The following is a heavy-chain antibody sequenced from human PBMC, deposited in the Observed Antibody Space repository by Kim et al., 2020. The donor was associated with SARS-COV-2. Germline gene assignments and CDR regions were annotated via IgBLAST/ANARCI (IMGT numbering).Heavy chain of an antibody. D-gene: IGHD3-22*01. Sequence: GGSLRLSCAASGFTFSSYWMSWVRQAPGKGLEWVANIKQDGSEKYYVDSVKGRFTISRDNAKNSLYLQMNSLRAEDTAVYYCARSDPYYYDSSASSYYYYGMDVWGQGTTVTVSS. CDR2: IKQDGSEK. V-gene: IGHV3-7*01. J-gene: IGHJ6*02. CDR1: GFTFSSYW. CDR3: ARSDPYYYDSSASSYYYYGMDV.